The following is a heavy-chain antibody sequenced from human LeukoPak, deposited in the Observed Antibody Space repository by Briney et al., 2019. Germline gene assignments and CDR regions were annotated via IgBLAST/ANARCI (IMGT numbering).Heavy chain of an antibody. CDR2: INPNSGGT. CDR1: GYTFTGYY. V-gene: IGHV1-2*02. Sequence: ASVKVSCKASGYTFTGYYMHWVRQAPGQGLEWMGWINPNSGGTNYAQKFQGRVTMTRDTSISTAYMELRSLRSDDTAVYYCAINRFGDYYMDVWGKGTTVTVSS. D-gene: IGHD3-10*01. CDR3: AINRFGDYYMDV. J-gene: IGHJ6*03.